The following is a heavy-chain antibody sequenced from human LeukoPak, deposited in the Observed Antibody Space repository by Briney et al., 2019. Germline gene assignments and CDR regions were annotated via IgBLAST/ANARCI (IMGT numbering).Heavy chain of an antibody. Sequence: GSLRLSCXASGFTFSSYAMSWVRQAPGKGLEWVSGISGSGGSTYYADSVKGRFTISRDNSKNTLYLQMNSLRADDTAVYYCAKSLTGTVDYWGQGTLVTVSS. V-gene: IGHV3-23*01. J-gene: IGHJ4*02. CDR3: AKSLTGTVDY. D-gene: IGHD1-20*01. CDR2: ISGSGGST. CDR1: GFTFSSYA.